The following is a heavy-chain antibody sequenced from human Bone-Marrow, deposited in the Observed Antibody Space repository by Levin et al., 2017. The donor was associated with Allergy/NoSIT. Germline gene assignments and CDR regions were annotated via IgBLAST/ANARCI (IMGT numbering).Heavy chain of an antibody. Sequence: GESLKISCAASGFAFSLFNITWVRQAPGKGLEWVATIREDGSEQYYVDSVRGRFTISRDNAKNSVNLQMNSLRAEDTAVYSCAREYYHDRSGYRAFGYWGQGTLVTVSS. J-gene: IGHJ4*02. CDR3: AREYYHDRSGYRAFGY. V-gene: IGHV3-7*01. D-gene: IGHD3-22*01. CDR2: IREDGSEQ. CDR1: GFAFSLFN.